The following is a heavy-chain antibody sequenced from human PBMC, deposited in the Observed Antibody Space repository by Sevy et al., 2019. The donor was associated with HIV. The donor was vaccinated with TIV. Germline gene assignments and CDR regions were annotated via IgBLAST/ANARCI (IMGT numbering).Heavy chain of an antibody. Sequence: ASVKVSCKASGYTFTNHGISWVRQAPGQGLEWMGWINPHNGNTKYAQKLQGRVTMTTATSTNTAYMEVRSLRSDDTAVYYCAREGTLVTMIIWGQGTLVTVSS. V-gene: IGHV1-18*01. CDR1: GYTFTNHG. J-gene: IGHJ4*02. D-gene: IGHD3-22*01. CDR3: AREGTLVTMII. CDR2: INPHNGNT.